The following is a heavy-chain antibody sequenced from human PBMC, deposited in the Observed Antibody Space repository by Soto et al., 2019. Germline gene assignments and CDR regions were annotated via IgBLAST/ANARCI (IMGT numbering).Heavy chain of an antibody. CDR3: ARRTHSSSWYGRNYYYYYGMDV. D-gene: IGHD6-13*01. V-gene: IGHV5-51*01. CDR2: IYPGDSDT. J-gene: IGHJ6*02. Sequence: PGESLKISCKGSGYSFTSYWIGWVRQMPGKGLEWMGIIYPGDSDTRYSPSFQGQVTISADKSISTAYLQWSSLKASDTAMYYCARRTHSSSWYGRNYYYYYGMDVWGQGTTVTVSS. CDR1: GYSFTSYW.